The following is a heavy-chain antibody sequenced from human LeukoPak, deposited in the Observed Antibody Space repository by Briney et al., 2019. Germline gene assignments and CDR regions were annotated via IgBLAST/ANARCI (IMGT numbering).Heavy chain of an antibody. CDR2: IYNSGST. Sequence: PSETLSLTCTASGDSISSYYWSWIRQPPGKGLEWIGYIYNSGSTTYKPSLLSRVTISLDTSKNQFSLKLRSVTAADTAVYYCARDARGSWGKWFDSWGQGTLVTVSS. V-gene: IGHV4-59*01. CDR1: GDSISSYY. D-gene: IGHD6-13*01. J-gene: IGHJ5*01. CDR3: ARDARGSWGKWFDS.